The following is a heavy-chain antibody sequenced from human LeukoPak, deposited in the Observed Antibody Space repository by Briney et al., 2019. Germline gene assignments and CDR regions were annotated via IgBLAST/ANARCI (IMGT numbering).Heavy chain of an antibody. Sequence: GGSLRLSCAASGLTVSSNYVSWVRQAPGKGLEWLSVFYSGGNTYYADSVKGRFTISRDNSKNTLYLQMNSLRAEDTAVYYCARDYYGSGRLDYWGQGTLVTVSS. J-gene: IGHJ4*02. D-gene: IGHD3-10*01. V-gene: IGHV3-53*01. CDR1: GLTVSSNY. CDR2: FYSGGNT. CDR3: ARDYYGSGRLDY.